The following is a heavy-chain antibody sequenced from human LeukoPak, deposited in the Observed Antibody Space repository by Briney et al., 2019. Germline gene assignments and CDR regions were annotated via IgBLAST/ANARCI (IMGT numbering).Heavy chain of an antibody. Sequence: PGGTLRLSCAASGFTFSSYGMSWVRQAPGKGLEWVSAISGSCGSTYYADSVKGRFTISRDNSKNTLYLQMNSLRAEDTAVYYCAKDRPGIAVAGESLDYWGQGTLVTVSS. D-gene: IGHD6-19*01. V-gene: IGHV3-23*01. CDR2: ISGSCGST. J-gene: IGHJ4*02. CDR3: AKDRPGIAVAGESLDY. CDR1: GFTFSSYG.